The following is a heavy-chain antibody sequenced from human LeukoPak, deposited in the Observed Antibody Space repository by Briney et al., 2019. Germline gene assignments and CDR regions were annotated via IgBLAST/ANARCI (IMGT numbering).Heavy chain of an antibody. J-gene: IGHJ6*02. CDR1: GFTFSNYA. CDR2: IYSGGST. Sequence: GGSLRLSCVASGFTFSNYAMTWVRQAPGKGLEWVSVIYSGGSTYYADSVKGRFTISRDNSKNTVYLQMNSLRAEDTAVYYCASPMSLITMCPRTAGCGMDVWGQGTTVTVSS. D-gene: IGHD3-3*01. CDR3: ASPMSLITMCPRTAGCGMDV. V-gene: IGHV3-23*03.